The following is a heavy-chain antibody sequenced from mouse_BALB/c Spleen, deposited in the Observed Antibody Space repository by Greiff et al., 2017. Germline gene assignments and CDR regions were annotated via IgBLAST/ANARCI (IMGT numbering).Heavy chain of an antibody. J-gene: IGHJ1*01. CDR3: ARNHYYGSSYGYFDV. CDR2: IWSGGST. V-gene: IGHV2-2*02. Sequence: VKLQESGPGLVQPSQSLSITCTVSGFSLTSYGVHWVRQSPGKGLEWLGVIWSGGSTDYNAAFISRLSISKDNSKSQVFFKMNSLQANDTAIYYCARNHYYGSSYGYFDVWGAGTTVTVSS. CDR1: GFSLTSYG. D-gene: IGHD1-1*01.